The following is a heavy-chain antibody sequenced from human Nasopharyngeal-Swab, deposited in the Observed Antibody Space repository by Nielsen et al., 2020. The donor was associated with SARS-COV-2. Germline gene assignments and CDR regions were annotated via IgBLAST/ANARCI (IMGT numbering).Heavy chain of an antibody. J-gene: IGHJ3*01. D-gene: IGHD2-21*02. CDR2: IIPIFGTS. CDR3: ARTHCGGDCYSGGEDAFDL. Sequence: SVQVSCKASGGTYSIYAISRVRQAPGHGREWMGGIIPIFGTSNYAQKFQGRVTITADEFTSTAYMELSSLRSVDTAVYYCARTHCGGDCYSGGEDAFDLWGQGTLVTVSS. V-gene: IGHV1-69*13. CDR1: GGTYSIYA.